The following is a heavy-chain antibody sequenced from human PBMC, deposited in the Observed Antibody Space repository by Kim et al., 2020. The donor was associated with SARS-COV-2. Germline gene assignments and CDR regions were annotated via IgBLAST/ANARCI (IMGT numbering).Heavy chain of an antibody. Sequence: SETLSLTCTVSGGSISSSSYYWGWIRQPPGKGLEWIGSIYYSGSTYYNPSLKSRVTISVDTSKNPLSLKLSSVTAADTAVYYFARRYLSHTPRITMVRGTTRYWFDPWGQGTLVTVSS. CDR1: GGSISSSSYY. CDR3: ARRYLSHTPRITMVRGTTRYWFDP. V-gene: IGHV4-39*01. CDR2: IYYSGST. D-gene: IGHD3-10*01. J-gene: IGHJ5*02.